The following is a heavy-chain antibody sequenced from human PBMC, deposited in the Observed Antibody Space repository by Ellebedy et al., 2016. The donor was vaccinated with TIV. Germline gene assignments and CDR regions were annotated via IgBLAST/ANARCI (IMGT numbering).Heavy chain of an antibody. CDR1: GGSFSGYY. Sequence: MPGGSLRLSCAVYGGSFSGYYWSWIRQPPGKGLEWIGEINHSGSTNYNPSLKRRVTISVDTSKNQFSLKLSSVTAADTAVYYCARHGGYSSGWNYFDYWGQGTLVTVSS. CDR3: ARHGGYSSGWNYFDY. J-gene: IGHJ4*02. D-gene: IGHD6-19*01. V-gene: IGHV4-34*01. CDR2: INHSGST.